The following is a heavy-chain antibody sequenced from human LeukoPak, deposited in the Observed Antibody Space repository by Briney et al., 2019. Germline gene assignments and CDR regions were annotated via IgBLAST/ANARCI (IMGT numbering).Heavy chain of an antibody. J-gene: IGHJ4*02. CDR1: GGTFSSYA. CDR3: ASRRYYYDSSGYRYYFDY. V-gene: IGHV1-69*13. D-gene: IGHD3-22*01. CDR2: IIPIFGTA. Sequence: SVKVSCQASGGTFSSYAISWVRQAPGHGLAWMGGIIPIFGTANYAQKFQGRVTITADDSTSTAYMELSSLRSEDTAVYYCASRRYYYDSSGYRYYFDYWGQGTLVTVSS.